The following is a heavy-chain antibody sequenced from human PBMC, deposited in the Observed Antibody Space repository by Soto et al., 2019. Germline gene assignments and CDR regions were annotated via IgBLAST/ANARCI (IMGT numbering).Heavy chain of an antibody. CDR1: GFTFSSYG. Sequence: GGSLRLSCAASGFTFSSYGMHWVRQAPGKGLEWVAVISYDGSNKYYADSVKGRFTISRDNSKNTLYLQMNSLRAEDTAVYYCAKGYSYGYRSPFDYWGQGTLVTVSS. CDR2: ISYDGSNK. D-gene: IGHD5-18*01. V-gene: IGHV3-30*18. CDR3: AKGYSYGYRSPFDY. J-gene: IGHJ4*02.